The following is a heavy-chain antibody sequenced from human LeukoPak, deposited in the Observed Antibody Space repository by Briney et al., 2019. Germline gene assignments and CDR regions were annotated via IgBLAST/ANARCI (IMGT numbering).Heavy chain of an antibody. CDR3: ATDHGGCFDY. V-gene: IGHV1-2*02. CDR1: GYTFTGYY. D-gene: IGHD3-10*01. J-gene: IGHJ4*02. CDR2: INPNSGGT. Sequence: GTSVKVSCKASGYTFTGYYMHWVRQAPGQGLEWMGWINPNSGGTIYAQKFQGRVTMTEDTSTDTAYMELSSLRSEDTAVYYCATDHGGCFDYWGQGTLVTVSS.